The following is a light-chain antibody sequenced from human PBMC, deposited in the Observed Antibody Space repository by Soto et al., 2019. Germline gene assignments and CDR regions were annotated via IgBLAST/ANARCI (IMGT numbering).Light chain of an antibody. J-gene: IGKJ1*01. CDR2: QPS. CDR3: QQSYSTSWT. CDR1: QYIKTI. V-gene: IGKV3-11*01. Sequence: EIVLTQSPATLSSFPGDRVTLSCRASQYIKTIVAWYQHRPGQAPSLLTYQPSVRAAGIPARFSGSGSGPDFSLPFSSLRPEDFETYSCQQSYSTSWTFGHGTKVDIK.